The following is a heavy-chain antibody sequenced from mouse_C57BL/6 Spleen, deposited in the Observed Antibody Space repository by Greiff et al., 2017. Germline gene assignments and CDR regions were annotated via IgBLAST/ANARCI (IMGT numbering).Heavy chain of an antibody. CDR1: GYTFTSYG. D-gene: IGHD2-4*01. V-gene: IGHV1-81*01. J-gene: IGHJ1*03. CDR2: IYPRSGNT. CDR3: AREEIYYDYEGYFDV. Sequence: VQLQQSGAELARPGASVKLSCKASGYTFTSYGISWVKQRTGQGLEWIGEIYPRSGNTYYNEKFKGKATLTADKSSSTAYMELRSLTSEDSAVYVCAREEIYYDYEGYFDVWGTGTTVTVSS.